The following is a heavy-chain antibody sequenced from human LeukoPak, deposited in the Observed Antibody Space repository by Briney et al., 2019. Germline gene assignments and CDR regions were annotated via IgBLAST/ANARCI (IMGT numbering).Heavy chain of an antibody. J-gene: IGHJ4*02. V-gene: IGHV3-21*01. Sequence: GGSLRLSCAASGFSFSDYSMNWVRQAPGEGLEWVSSISSSGTYIYYADSVQGRFTISRDNAKNSLYLQMNSLRAEDTAVYYCARERAAGISSDYFDYWGQGVLVTVSS. CDR2: ISSSGTYI. CDR3: ARERAAGISSDYFDY. CDR1: GFSFSDYS. D-gene: IGHD3-22*01.